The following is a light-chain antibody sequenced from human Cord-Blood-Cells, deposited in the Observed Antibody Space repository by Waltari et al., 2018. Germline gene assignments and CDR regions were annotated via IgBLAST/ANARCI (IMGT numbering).Light chain of an antibody. V-gene: IGKV2-30*02. J-gene: IGKJ1*01. CDR3: MQGTHWPRT. Sequence: DVVMTQSPLSLPVTLGQPASISCRSSQSLVHSDGNTYLNWFQQRPGQSPRRLIYKVSNRDSGVPDRFSGSGSGTDFTLKISRVEAEDVGVYYCMQGTHWPRTFSQGTKVEIK. CDR2: KVS. CDR1: QSLVHSDGNTY.